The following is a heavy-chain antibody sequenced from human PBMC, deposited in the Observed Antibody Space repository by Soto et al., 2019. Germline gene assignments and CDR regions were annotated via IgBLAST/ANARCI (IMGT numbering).Heavy chain of an antibody. V-gene: IGHV3-7*01. J-gene: IGHJ6*02. CDR3: VRDWSTFWGMDF. CDR2: IKQDGSEK. Sequence: PGGSLRLSCAASGFTFSTYWMNWVRQAPGKGLEWVANIKQDGSEKYYVDSVKGRFAISRDNAKDSLFLQMDNLRAEDTAVYYCVRDWSTFWGMDFWGQGTTVTVSS. CDR1: GFTFSTYW.